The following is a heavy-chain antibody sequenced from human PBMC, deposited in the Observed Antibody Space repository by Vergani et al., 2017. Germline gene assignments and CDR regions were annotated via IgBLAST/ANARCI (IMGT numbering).Heavy chain of an antibody. CDR3: ARGLYSSPRRVAFDI. CDR2: IYYSGST. D-gene: IGHD6-13*01. V-gene: IGHV4-39*01. J-gene: IGHJ3*02. CDR1: GGSISSSSYY. Sequence: QLQLQESGPGLVKPSETLSLTCTVSGGSISSSSYYWGWIRQPPGKGLEWIGTIYYSGSTYYNPSLKSRVTISVDTSKNQFSLKLSSVTAADTAVYYCARGLYSSPRRVAFDIWGQGTMVTVSS.